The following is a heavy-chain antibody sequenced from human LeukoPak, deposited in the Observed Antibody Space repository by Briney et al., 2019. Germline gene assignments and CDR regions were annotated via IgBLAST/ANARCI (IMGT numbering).Heavy chain of an antibody. CDR3: TRGRPREDTWFDP. CDR1: GFTVSVNS. V-gene: IGHV3-66*02. J-gene: IGHJ5*02. Sequence: PGGSLRLSCAASGFTVSVNSLSWVRQAPGKGLEWVSVIESGSRVSYADSVKGRFAISRDNSKNTVFLQMNSLRPEDTSIYYCTRGRPREDTWFDPWGQGTLVTVSS. CDR2: IESGSRV. D-gene: IGHD1-26*01.